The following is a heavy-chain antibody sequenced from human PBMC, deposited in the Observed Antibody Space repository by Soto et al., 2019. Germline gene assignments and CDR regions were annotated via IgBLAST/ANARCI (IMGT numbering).Heavy chain of an antibody. Sequence: GGSLRLSCAASGFTFSSYAMSWVRQAPGKGLEWVSAISGSGGSTYYADSVKGRFTISRDNSKNTLYLQMNSLRAEDTAVYYCARRRGDNYDYIWGSYRRGDAFDIWGQGTMVTVSS. D-gene: IGHD3-16*02. V-gene: IGHV3-23*01. CDR3: ARRRGDNYDYIWGSYRRGDAFDI. CDR1: GFTFSSYA. J-gene: IGHJ3*02. CDR2: ISGSGGST.